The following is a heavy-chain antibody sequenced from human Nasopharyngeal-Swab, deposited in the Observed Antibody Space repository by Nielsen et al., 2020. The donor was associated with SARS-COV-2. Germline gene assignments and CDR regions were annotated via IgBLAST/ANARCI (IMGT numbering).Heavy chain of an antibody. CDR1: GYSFTSYW. J-gene: IGHJ4*02. V-gene: IGHV5-51*01. D-gene: IGHD2-21*01. CDR3: ASGPLAYERH. Sequence: GGSLRLSCKGSGYSFTSYWIGWVRQMPGKGLEWMGIIYPGDSDTRYSTSFQGQVTISADKSISTAYLQWSSLKASDTAMYYCASGPLAYERHWGQGTLVTVSS. CDR2: IYPGDSDT.